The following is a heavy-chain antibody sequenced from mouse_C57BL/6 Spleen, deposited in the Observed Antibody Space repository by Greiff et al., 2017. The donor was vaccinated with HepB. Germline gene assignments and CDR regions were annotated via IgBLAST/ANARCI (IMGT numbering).Heavy chain of an antibody. CDR2: ISSGSSTI. D-gene: IGHD3-3*01. V-gene: IGHV5-17*01. CDR1: GFTFSDYG. CDR3: ARGPSFAY. J-gene: IGHJ3*01. Sequence: EVKVVESGGGLVKPGGSLKLSCAASGFTFSDYGMHWVRQAPEKGLEWVAYISSGSSTIYYADTVKGRFTISRDNAKNTLFLQMTSLRSEDTAMYYCARGPSFAYWGQGTLVTVSA.